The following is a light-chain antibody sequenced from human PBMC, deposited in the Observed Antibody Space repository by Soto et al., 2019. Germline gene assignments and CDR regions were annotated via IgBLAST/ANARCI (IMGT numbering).Light chain of an antibody. CDR1: SGHSSYA. CDR3: QTWGSGTVG. V-gene: IGLV4-69*01. CDR2: LNSDGSH. J-gene: IGLJ2*01. Sequence: QSVLTQSPSASASLGASVKLTCTLSSGHSSYAIAWHQQQPEKGPRYLMKLNSDGSHSKGDGIPDRFSGSSSGAERYLTISSLQSEEEADYYCQTWGSGTVGFGGGTKLTV.